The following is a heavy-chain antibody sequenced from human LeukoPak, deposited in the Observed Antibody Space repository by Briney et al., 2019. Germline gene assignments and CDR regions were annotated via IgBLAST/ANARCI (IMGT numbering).Heavy chain of an antibody. CDR3: ASEAFCAGGSCYLHRVAS. J-gene: IGHJ4*02. V-gene: IGHV1-2*02. CDR2: IDTNSGGT. CDR1: GYTFTAYY. Sequence: ASVTVSCKASGYTFTAYYMHWVRQAPGQGREWMGWIDTNSGGTNYAQKFQGRVTITRDTSIGTAYMELSSLISDDTAVYYCASEAFCAGGSCYLHRVASWGPGTLVTVSS. D-gene: IGHD2-15*01.